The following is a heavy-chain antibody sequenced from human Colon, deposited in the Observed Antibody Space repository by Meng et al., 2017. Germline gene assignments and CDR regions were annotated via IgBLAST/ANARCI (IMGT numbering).Heavy chain of an antibody. CDR3: ATGLRHGDWFDP. J-gene: IGHJ5*02. CDR1: AGSFSGFY. Sequence: QVQWTQGGAGLLKPSATLSPTCAVSAGSFSGFYWWWLRQPPGKGLEWIGVIDHFGIYNYNSSHKGRLTMSVNTSKKQTSMTMTSVTAADTAVYYCATGLRHGDWFDPWGPGTLVTVSS. V-gene: IGHV4-34*02. D-gene: IGHD4-17*01. CDR2: IDHFGIY.